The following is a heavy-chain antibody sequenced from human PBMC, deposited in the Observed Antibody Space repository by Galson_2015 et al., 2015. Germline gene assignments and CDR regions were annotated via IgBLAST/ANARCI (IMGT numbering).Heavy chain of an antibody. CDR2: IYHSGST. V-gene: IGHV4-30-2*01. CDR1: GGSISSGGYS. Sequence: LSLTCAVSGGSISSGGYSWSWLRQPPGKGLEWIGYIYHSGSTYYNPSLKSRVTISVDRSKNQFSLKLSSVTAADTAVYYCARIYGSGSYGGVWFDPWGQGTLVTVSS. CDR3: ARIYGSGSYGGVWFDP. D-gene: IGHD3-10*01. J-gene: IGHJ5*02.